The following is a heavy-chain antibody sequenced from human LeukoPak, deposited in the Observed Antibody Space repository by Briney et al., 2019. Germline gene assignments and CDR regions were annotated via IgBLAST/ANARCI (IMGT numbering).Heavy chain of an antibody. J-gene: IGHJ4*02. Sequence: PGGSLRLSCAASGFTFSSYSMSWVRQAPGKGLEWVSFISSSSSYIYYADSVKGRFTISRDKAKNSLYLQMNSLRAEDTAVYYCEKLKLGYSSSWYYFDYWGQGTLVTVSS. CDR2: ISSSSSYI. V-gene: IGHV3-21*01. CDR1: GFTFSSYS. CDR3: EKLKLGYSSSWYYFDY. D-gene: IGHD6-13*01.